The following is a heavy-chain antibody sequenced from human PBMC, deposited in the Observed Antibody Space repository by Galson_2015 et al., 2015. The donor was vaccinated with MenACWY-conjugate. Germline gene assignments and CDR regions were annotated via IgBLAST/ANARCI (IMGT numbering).Heavy chain of an antibody. D-gene: IGHD6-19*01. CDR1: GFTFSDFW. V-gene: IGHV3-7*03. Sequence: SLRLSCAASGFTFSDFWMTWVRQAPGKGLEWVANIKQGGGEKYYVGSVKGRFTISRDNAQKSLYLQMNSLRAEDTAVYYCATTGGRAVAGTDWGQGTLVTVSS. CDR2: IKQGGGEK. CDR3: ATTGGRAVAGTD. J-gene: IGHJ4*02.